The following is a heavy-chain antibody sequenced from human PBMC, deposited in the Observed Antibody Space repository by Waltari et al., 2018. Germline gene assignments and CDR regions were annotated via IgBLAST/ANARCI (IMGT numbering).Heavy chain of an antibody. J-gene: IGHJ4*02. CDR2: IGGSGGGSVGST. V-gene: IGHV3-23*01. D-gene: IGHD3-3*01. CDR3: AKGFVDGSLDY. CDR1: GFTFSSYA. Sequence: EVQLFESGGGLVQPGGSLRLSCAASGFTFSSYAMNWVRQAPGKGLEWVSSIGGSGGGSVGSTYYADSVKGRFTISRDKSKNTLYLQMNSLRAEDTALYYCAKGFVDGSLDYWGQGTLVTVSS.